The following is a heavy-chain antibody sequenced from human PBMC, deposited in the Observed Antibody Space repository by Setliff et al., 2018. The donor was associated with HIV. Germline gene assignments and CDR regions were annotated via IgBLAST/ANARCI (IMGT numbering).Heavy chain of an antibody. V-gene: IGHV3-48*01. CDR3: AREGTVRYGYYYYMDV. CDR1: GFTFKNYW. J-gene: IGHJ6*03. D-gene: IGHD4-17*01. Sequence: PGGSLRLSCAASGFTFKNYWMHWVRQLPGKGLEWVSYISNSGSTIYYVDSVKGRFTISRDNSKNTLFLQMNSLRAEDTAVYYCAREGTVRYGYYYYMDVWGKGTTVTVSS. CDR2: ISNSGSTI.